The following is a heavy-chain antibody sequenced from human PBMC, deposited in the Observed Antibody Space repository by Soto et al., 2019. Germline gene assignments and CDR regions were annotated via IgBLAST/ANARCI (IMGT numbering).Heavy chain of an antibody. Sequence: SETLSLTCTVSGGSISSYYWSWIRQPPGKGLEWIGYIYYSGSTNYNPSLKSRVTISVDTSKNQISLKLSSVTAADTAVYYCARATWGYYFDYWGQGTLVTVSS. CDR2: IYYSGST. D-gene: IGHD3-16*01. V-gene: IGHV4-59*01. CDR3: ARATWGYYFDY. CDR1: GGSISSYY. J-gene: IGHJ4*02.